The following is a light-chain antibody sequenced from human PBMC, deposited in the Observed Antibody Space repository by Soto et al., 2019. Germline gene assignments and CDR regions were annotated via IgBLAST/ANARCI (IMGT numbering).Light chain of an antibody. Sequence: EIVLTQSPATLSLSPGERATLSCRASQSISSYLAWYQQKPGQAPRLLIYGASNRATGIPARFSGSGSGTDFTLTISSLEPEDFAVYYCQQRSNWPPACGQGTRVEIK. V-gene: IGKV3-11*01. CDR2: GAS. CDR3: QQRSNWPPA. J-gene: IGKJ1*01. CDR1: QSISSY.